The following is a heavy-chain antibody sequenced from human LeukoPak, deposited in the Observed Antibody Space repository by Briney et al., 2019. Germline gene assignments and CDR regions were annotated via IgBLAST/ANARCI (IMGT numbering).Heavy chain of an antibody. CDR3: ARQRGYHYDSTTNRFSDL. V-gene: IGHV4-4*02. CDR2: IYHSGST. J-gene: IGHJ5*02. Sequence: TSGTLSLTCAVSGGSISSSNWWSWVRQPPGKGLEWIGEIYHSGSTNYNPSLKSRVTISVDKSKNQFSLRLSSVTAADTAVYYCARQRGYHYDSTTNRFSDLWGQGTRVTVSS. CDR1: GGSISSSNW. D-gene: IGHD3-22*01.